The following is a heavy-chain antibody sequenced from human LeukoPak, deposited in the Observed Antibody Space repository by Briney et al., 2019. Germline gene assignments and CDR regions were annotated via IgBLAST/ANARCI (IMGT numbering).Heavy chain of an antibody. J-gene: IGHJ6*02. CDR3: ARRNLQVPGTGPDIVVVPAAVRGYYYYGMDV. CDR1: GFTFSSYA. CDR2: ISYDGSNK. Sequence: GGSLRLSCAASGFTFSSYAMHWVRQAPGKGLEWVAVISYDGSNKYYADSVKGRFTISRDNSKNTLYLQMNSLRAEDTAVYYCARRNLQVPGTGPDIVVVPAAVRGYYYYGMDVWGQGTTVTVSS. D-gene: IGHD2-2*01. V-gene: IGHV3-30-3*01.